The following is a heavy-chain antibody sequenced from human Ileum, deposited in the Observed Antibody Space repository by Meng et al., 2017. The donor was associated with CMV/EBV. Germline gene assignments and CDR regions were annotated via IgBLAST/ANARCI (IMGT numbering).Heavy chain of an antibody. CDR3: ARGRGNDYGDPERWFDP. J-gene: IGHJ5*02. Sequence: QVQRQVSGACLLQSSETLYLTCAVHGGSFSGYYWSWIRQPPGKGLEWIGEINHSGSTNYNPSLKSRVTISVDTSKNQFSLKLSSVTAADTAVYYCARGRGNDYGDPERWFDPWGQGTLVTVSS. CDR1: GGSFSGYY. D-gene: IGHD4-17*01. CDR2: INHSGST. V-gene: IGHV4-34*01.